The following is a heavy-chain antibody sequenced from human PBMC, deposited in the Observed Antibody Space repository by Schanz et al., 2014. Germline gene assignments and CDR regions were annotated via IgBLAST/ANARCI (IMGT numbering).Heavy chain of an antibody. J-gene: IGHJ4*02. Sequence: EVQLLESGGGLVQPGGSLRLSCAASGFTFSSYAMTWVRQAPGMGLEWVSGFDAHDGRAYYADSAKGRFTISRDNSKSTLYVEMNSLRVENTAVYYCAKTLCPGGTQAFGNWGRGTLVTVSS. D-gene: IGHD2-8*02. CDR2: FDAHDGRA. CDR3: AKTLCPGGTQAFGN. V-gene: IGHV3-23*01. CDR1: GFTFSSYA.